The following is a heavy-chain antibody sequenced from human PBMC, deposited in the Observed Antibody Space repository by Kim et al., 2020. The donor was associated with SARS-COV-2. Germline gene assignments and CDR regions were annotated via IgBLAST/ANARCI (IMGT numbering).Heavy chain of an antibody. CDR3: AKDRRQTLYGMDV. V-gene: IGHV3-23*01. CDR1: GFTFSYYA. CDR2: ISPSCDTT. Sequence: GGSLRLSCAASGFTFSYYAINWVRQAPGKGLEWVSDISPSCDTTKYADSVKGRFTISRDNSKNTLYLQMSSLRAEDTAVYYCAKDRRQTLYGMDVWGQGTTVTVSS. J-gene: IGHJ6*02.